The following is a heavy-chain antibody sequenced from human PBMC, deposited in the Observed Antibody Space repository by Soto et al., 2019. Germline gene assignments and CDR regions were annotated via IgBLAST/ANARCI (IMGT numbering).Heavy chain of an antibody. D-gene: IGHD5-12*01. CDR3: AKDRNLFRVLGYSGSATYYFDS. CDR2: ISTGGEDT. CDR1: GFRFSSHV. V-gene: IGHV3-23*01. J-gene: IGHJ4*02. Sequence: PGGSLRLSCAASGFRFSSHVMSWVRQAPGKGLEWVSTISTGGEDTFYADSVKGRFTISRDNSKNTLYLQMNNLRAEDTAVYFCAKDRNLFRVLGYSGSATYYFDSWGQGILVTVSS.